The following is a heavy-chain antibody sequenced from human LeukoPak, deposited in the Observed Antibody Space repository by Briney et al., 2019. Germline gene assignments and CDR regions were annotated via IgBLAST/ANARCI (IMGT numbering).Heavy chain of an antibody. D-gene: IGHD3-16*01. V-gene: IGHV1-18*01. CDR3: AREMGARAWFDP. CDR1: GYTFTSYG. CDR2: IGAFNGYT. Sequence: ASVKVSCKASGYTFTSYGISWVRQAPGQGLEWMGWIGAFNGYTNYAQKLQGRVTLTTDTSTSTVYMHLRSLRPDDTAVYYCAREMGARAWFDPWGQGTLVTVSS. J-gene: IGHJ5*02.